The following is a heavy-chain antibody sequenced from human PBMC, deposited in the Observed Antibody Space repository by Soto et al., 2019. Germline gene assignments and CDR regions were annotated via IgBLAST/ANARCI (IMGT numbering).Heavy chain of an antibody. CDR2: IYTGGST. Sequence: EVQLVESGGGLVQPGGSLRLSCAASGFTVSSNYMSWVRQAPGKGLEWVSVIYTGGSTYYADSVKGRFTISRDNSKNTLYLQMNSLRTEDTAVYYCARDYGGSGRFDYWGQGTLVTVSS. J-gene: IGHJ4*02. D-gene: IGHD4-17*01. CDR3: ARDYGGSGRFDY. CDR1: GFTVSSNY. V-gene: IGHV3-66*01.